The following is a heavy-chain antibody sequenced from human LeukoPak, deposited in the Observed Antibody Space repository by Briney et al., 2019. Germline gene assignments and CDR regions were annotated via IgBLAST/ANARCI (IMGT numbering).Heavy chain of an antibody. J-gene: IGHJ6*02. V-gene: IGHV1-69*04. Sequence: ASVKVSCKASGGTFSSYAISWVRQAPGQGLEWMGRIIPILGIASYAQKFQGRVTITADKSTSTAYMELSSLRSEDTAVYYCARDLKRDTAMENYYYYGMDVWGQGTTVTVSS. D-gene: IGHD5-18*01. CDR1: GGTFSSYA. CDR3: ARDLKRDTAMENYYYYGMDV. CDR2: IIPILGIA.